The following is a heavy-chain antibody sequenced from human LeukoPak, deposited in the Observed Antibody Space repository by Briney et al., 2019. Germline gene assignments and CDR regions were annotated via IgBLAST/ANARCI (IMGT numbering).Heavy chain of an antibody. D-gene: IGHD1-14*01. V-gene: IGHV3-53*01. CDR1: GFTVSSNY. J-gene: IGHJ3*02. CDR3: ARAESVIDAFDI. Sequence: PGGSLRLSCAASGFTVSSNYMSWVRQAPGKGLEWVSVIYSGGSTYYADPVKGRFTISIDNSKNTQYLQMNSLRAEDTAVYYCARAESVIDAFDIWGQGTMVTVSS. CDR2: IYSGGST.